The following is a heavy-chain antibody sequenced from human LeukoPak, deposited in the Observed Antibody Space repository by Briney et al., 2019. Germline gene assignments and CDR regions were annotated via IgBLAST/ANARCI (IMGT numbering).Heavy chain of an antibody. V-gene: IGHV3-7*01. J-gene: IGHJ4*02. Sequence: GGSLRLSCAASGFSFSSYWMNWIRQAPGKGLEWVAHINQDGREKSYVDSVRGRFTVSRDNDKNSLSLQINSLRAEDTAVYYCARDHSSGGDSYFDYWGQGTLVTVAS. CDR3: ARDHSSGGDSYFDY. CDR2: INQDGREK. CDR1: GFSFSSYW. D-gene: IGHD2-15*01.